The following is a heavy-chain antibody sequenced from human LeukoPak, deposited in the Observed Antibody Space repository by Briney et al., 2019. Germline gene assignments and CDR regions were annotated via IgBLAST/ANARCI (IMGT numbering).Heavy chain of an antibody. V-gene: IGHV3-23*01. D-gene: IGHD3-10*01. Sequence: GGSLRLSCAASGFTFDDYGMSWVRQAPGKGLEWVSGISGSISGSGETTYYADSVKGRFTISRDTSKNTLYLQMDSLRAEDTAVYYCAKDRYYYYGSGSYYPNDYWGQGTLVTVSS. CDR3: AKDRYYYYGSGSYYPNDY. CDR2: ISGSISGSGETT. J-gene: IGHJ4*02. CDR1: GFTFDDYG.